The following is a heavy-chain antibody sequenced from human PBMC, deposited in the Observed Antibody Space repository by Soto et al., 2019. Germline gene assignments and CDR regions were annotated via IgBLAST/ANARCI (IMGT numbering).Heavy chain of an antibody. V-gene: IGHV1-18*04. CDR1: GYNSRTYG. J-gene: IGHJ4*02. D-gene: IGHD6-13*01. CDR3: ARYRREAVAGYTLDN. Sequence: ASVKVSCKASGYNSRTYGFSWVRQAPGQGLEWVGWISPYNGNTRYAQKFQHRVTVTTDSSATTTYMELRTLRSDDTAVYYCARYRREAVAGYTLDNWGQGILVTVSS. CDR2: ISPYNGNT.